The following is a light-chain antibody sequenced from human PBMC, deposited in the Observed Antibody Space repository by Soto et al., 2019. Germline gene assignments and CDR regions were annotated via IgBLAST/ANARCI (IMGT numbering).Light chain of an antibody. CDR1: SSDVGGYNY. Sequence: SVLPQPASVSGSPGQLITISCTGNSSDVGGYNYVSWYQHHPGKAPKLIIYDVTNRPSGVSNPFSGSKSGNTASLTISGLQPEDEADYYCSSYTTSNTRQIVFGTGTKVTVL. V-gene: IGLV2-14*03. CDR3: SSYTTSNTRQIV. CDR2: DVT. J-gene: IGLJ1*01.